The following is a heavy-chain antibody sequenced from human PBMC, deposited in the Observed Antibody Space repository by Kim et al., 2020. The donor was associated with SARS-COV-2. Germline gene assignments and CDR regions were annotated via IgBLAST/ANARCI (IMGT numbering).Heavy chain of an antibody. CDR1: GYTFTGYY. D-gene: IGHD2-15*01. V-gene: IGHV1-2*06. CDR3: ARDRVGCSGGSCTGYYYYYGMDV. Sequence: ASVKVSCKASGYTFTGYYMHWVRQAPGQGLEWMGRINPNSGGTNYAQKFQGRVTMTRDTSISTAYMELSRLRSDDTAVYYCARDRVGCSGGSCTGYYYYYGMDVWGQGTTVTVSS. CDR2: INPNSGGT. J-gene: IGHJ6*02.